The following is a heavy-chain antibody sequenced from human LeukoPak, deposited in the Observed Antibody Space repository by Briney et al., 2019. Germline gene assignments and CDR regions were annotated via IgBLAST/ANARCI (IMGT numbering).Heavy chain of an antibody. CDR1: GYTFTGYY. Sequence: ASVKVSCKASGYTFTGYYMHWVRQAPGQGLEWMGWINPNCGGTNYAQKFQGRVTKTRDTSISTAYMELSRLRSDDTAVYYCARSDGYNHPFDYWGQGTLVTVSS. J-gene: IGHJ4*02. D-gene: IGHD5-24*01. CDR2: INPNCGGT. V-gene: IGHV1-2*02. CDR3: ARSDGYNHPFDY.